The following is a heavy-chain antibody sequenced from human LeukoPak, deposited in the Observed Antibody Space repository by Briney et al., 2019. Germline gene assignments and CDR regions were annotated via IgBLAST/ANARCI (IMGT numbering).Heavy chain of an antibody. D-gene: IGHD3-10*01. CDR2: ISGYDGNT. J-gene: IGHJ4*02. CDR3: ARGGGKGRRFDY. V-gene: IGHV1-18*01. CDR1: AYTFSNYG. Sequence: ASVKVSCKASAYTFSNYGISWVRQAPGQGLEWMGWISGYDGNTNYVQNLQGRVTMTTDRSTSTAYMELKSLRSDDTAVYCCARGGGKGRRFDYWGQGTLVTVSS.